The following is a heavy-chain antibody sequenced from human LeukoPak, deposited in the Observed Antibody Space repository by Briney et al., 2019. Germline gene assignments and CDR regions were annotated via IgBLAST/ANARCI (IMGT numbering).Heavy chain of an antibody. CDR1: GGSFSGYY. CDR3: ARGRRVRGVATYGTDV. V-gene: IGHV4-34*01. D-gene: IGHD3-10*01. Sequence: SETLSLTCAVYGGSFSGYYWSWIRQPPGKGLEWIGEINHSGSTNYNPSLKSRVTISVDTSKNQFSLKLSSVTAADTAVYYCARGRRVRGVATYGTDVWGQGTTVTVSS. J-gene: IGHJ6*02. CDR2: INHSGST.